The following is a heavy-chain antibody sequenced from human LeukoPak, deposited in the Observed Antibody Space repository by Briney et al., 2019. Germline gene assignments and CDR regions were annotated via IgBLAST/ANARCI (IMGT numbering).Heavy chain of an antibody. Sequence: GGSLRLSCTASGFTFRNYVMSWVRQAPGKGLEWVSTIGNTGGTTYYAYSLKGRFIFSRANSNNTAYLQMTSCRAEATAFYYCAKGHSGSHYDAFDVWGQGTMVTVSS. CDR1: GFTFRNYV. CDR2: IGNTGGTT. V-gene: IGHV3-23*01. CDR3: AKGHSGSHYDAFDV. D-gene: IGHD5-12*01. J-gene: IGHJ3*01.